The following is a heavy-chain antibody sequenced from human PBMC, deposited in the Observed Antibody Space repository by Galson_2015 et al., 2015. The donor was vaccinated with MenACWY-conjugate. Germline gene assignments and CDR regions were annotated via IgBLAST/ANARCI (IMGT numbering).Heavy chain of an antibody. D-gene: IGHD4-17*01. Sequence: SVKVSCKASGDSFNTYRFNWIRQAPGQGPEWLRGIIPVLHTTGYAQRFQGRLTITADESTSTVYMELSSLRSDDTAIYYCARPGGDYEQRTFFDYWGQGTLVTVSS. CDR1: GDSFNTYR. CDR2: IIPVLHTT. V-gene: IGHV1-69*13. J-gene: IGHJ4*02. CDR3: ARPGGDYEQRTFFDY.